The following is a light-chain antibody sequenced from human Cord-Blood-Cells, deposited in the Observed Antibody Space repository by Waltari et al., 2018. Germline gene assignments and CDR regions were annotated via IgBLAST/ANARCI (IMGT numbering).Light chain of an antibody. CDR2: GAS. V-gene: IGKV3-20*01. J-gene: IGKJ2*01. Sequence: EIVLTQSPGTLSLYPGERATLSCRASQSVSRSYLAWYQQKPGQSPRLLIYGASSRATDIPDRFSGSGSGTDFTLTISRLEPEDFAVYYCQQYGSSPMYTFGQGTKLKIK. CDR1: QSVSRSY. CDR3: QQYGSSPMYT.